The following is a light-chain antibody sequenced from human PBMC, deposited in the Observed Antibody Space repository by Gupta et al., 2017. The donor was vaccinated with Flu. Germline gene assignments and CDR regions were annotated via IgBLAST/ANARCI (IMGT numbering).Light chain of an antibody. Sequence: QSALTQPASVSGSPGQSITISCTGTSSDVGSYNLVSWYQHHPGKAPKLMIYEGSKRPSGVSNHFSGSKSGNTASLTISGLQAEDEADYYCCSYAGSSTPYVFGTGTKVNVL. V-gene: IGLV2-23*01. J-gene: IGLJ1*01. CDR1: SSDVGSYNL. CDR2: EGS. CDR3: CSYAGSSTPYV.